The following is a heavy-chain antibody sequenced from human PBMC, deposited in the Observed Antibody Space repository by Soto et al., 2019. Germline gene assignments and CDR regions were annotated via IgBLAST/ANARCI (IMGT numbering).Heavy chain of an antibody. CDR3: AKDHCVGGTCYAVY. Sequence: QVQLVESGGGVVQPGRSLRISCAASGFTLRSYGMHWVRQAPGKGLEWVAVISFDGSNKYYADSVKGRFTISRDNSKNTLYLQVNSLRTEDTAVYYCAKDHCVGGTCYAVYWGQGTLVTVSS. V-gene: IGHV3-30*18. CDR1: GFTLRSYG. J-gene: IGHJ4*02. D-gene: IGHD2-15*01. CDR2: ISFDGSNK.